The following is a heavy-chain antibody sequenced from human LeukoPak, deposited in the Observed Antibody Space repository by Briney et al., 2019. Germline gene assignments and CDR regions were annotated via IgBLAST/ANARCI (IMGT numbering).Heavy chain of an antibody. Sequence: SETLSLTCTVSGGPISSGGYYWSWIRQHPGKGLEWIGYIYYSGSTHYNQSPKSRVTISVDTSKNQFSLELSSVTAADTAVYYCARDMTDWWFDPWGQGTLVTVSS. CDR3: ARDMTDWWFDP. D-gene: IGHD3-9*01. CDR1: GGPISSGGYY. CDR2: IYYSGST. J-gene: IGHJ5*02. V-gene: IGHV4-31*03.